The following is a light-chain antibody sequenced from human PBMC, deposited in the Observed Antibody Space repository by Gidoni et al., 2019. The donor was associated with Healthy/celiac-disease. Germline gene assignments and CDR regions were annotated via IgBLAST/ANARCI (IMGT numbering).Light chain of an antibody. V-gene: IGKV3-20*01. J-gene: IGKJ3*01. CDR2: GAS. CDR3: QQYGSSPT. Sequence: EIVLTQSPGTLPLSPGERATLSCRASQSVSSSYLAWYQQKPGQAPRLLIYGASSRATGIPDRFSGSGSGTDFTLTISRLEPEDFAVYYCQQYGSSPTFXPXTKVDIK. CDR1: QSVSSSY.